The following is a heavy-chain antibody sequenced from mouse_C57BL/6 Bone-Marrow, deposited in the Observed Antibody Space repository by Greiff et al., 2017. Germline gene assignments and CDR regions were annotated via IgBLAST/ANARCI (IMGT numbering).Heavy chain of an antibody. D-gene: IGHD1-1*01. J-gene: IGHJ1*03. CDR3: ARGALYYRRGYWYFDV. CDR1: GYTFTSYW. V-gene: IGHV1-69*01. Sequence: VQLQQSGAELVMPGASVKLSCKASGYTFTSYWMHWVKQRPGQGLEWIGEIDPSDSYTNYNQKFKGKSTLTVDKSSSTAYMQLSSLTSEDSAVYYCARGALYYRRGYWYFDVWGTGTTVTVSA. CDR2: IDPSDSYT.